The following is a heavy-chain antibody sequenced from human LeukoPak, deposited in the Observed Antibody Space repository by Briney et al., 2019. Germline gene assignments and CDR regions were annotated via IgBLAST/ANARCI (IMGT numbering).Heavy chain of an antibody. CDR1: GFTFSSYG. Sequence: GGSLRLSCAASGFTFSSYGMHWVRQAPGKGLEWVAVIWYDGSNKYYADSVKGRFTISRDNSKNTLYLQMNSLRAEDTAVYYCAKERPTMIVVGRIDYWGQGTLVTVSS. V-gene: IGHV3-33*06. CDR2: IWYDGSNK. J-gene: IGHJ4*02. D-gene: IGHD3-22*01. CDR3: AKERPTMIVVGRIDY.